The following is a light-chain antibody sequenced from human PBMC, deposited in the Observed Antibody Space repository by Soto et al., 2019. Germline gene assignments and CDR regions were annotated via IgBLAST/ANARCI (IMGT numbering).Light chain of an antibody. CDR2: EVT. CDR3: ISYTSSNTHYVI. CDR1: SNDVGGYNY. Sequence: QSVLTQPASVSGSPGQSITISCTGTSNDVGGYNYVSWYQQYPGKAPKLIIYEVTDRPSGVSNRFSGSKSGNTASLTISGLQAEDEADYYCISYTSSNTHYVIIGGGTKLTVL. J-gene: IGLJ2*01. V-gene: IGLV2-14*01.